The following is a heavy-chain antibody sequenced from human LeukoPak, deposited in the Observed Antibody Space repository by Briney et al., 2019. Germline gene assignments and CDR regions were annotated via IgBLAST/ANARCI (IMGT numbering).Heavy chain of an antibody. CDR2: IYYTGST. V-gene: IGHV4-39*01. J-gene: IGHJ3*02. Sequence: NPSETLSLTCTASGGSISSTSYYWGWIRQPPGKGLEWIGSIYYTGSTYYNLSLKSRVTISVDTSENHFSLRLSSVTAADTAVYFCARHEGTYYYDSSGYNDAFDIWGQGTMVTVSS. CDR3: ARHEGTYYYDSSGYNDAFDI. CDR1: GGSISSTSYY. D-gene: IGHD3-22*01.